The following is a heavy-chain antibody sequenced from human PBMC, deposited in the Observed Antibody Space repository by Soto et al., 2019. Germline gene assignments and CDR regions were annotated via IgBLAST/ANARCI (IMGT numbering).Heavy chain of an antibody. J-gene: IGHJ4*02. V-gene: IGHV3-23*01. D-gene: IGHD2-15*01. Sequence: EVQLLESGGGLVQPGGSLRLSCAASGFTFSSYAMNWVRQTPGKGLEWVSAISGNAISTYYPDSVKGRFTISRDNSQNTLYLQMNSVRAEDTALYYCAKVVGLYYFDFWGQGTLVTVSS. CDR2: ISGNAIST. CDR3: AKVVGLYYFDF. CDR1: GFTFSSYA.